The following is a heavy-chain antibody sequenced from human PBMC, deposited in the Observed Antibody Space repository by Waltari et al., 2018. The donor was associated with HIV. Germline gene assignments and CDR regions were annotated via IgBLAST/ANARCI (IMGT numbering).Heavy chain of an antibody. CDR1: GGSFRGYH. V-gene: IGHV4-34*01. CDR2: ISHSGST. Sequence: QVQLQQWGAGLLKPSETLSLPCAAFGGSFRGYHWTWIRQSPGKGLEWIGEISHSGSTTYSPSLKSRVTISVDTSKNQFSLRLSSVTAADTAVYYCASLGVNLETGFYYGRDVWGQGTTVIVSS. D-gene: IGHD3-9*01. CDR3: ASLGVNLETGFYYGRDV. J-gene: IGHJ6*02.